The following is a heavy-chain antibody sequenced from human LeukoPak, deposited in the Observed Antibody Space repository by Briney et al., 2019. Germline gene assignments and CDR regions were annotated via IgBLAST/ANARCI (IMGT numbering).Heavy chain of an antibody. J-gene: IGHJ3*02. CDR1: GFTFSNSE. Sequence: PGGSLRLSCAASGFTFSNSEMSWVRQAPGKGLEWVSYISSNGTIIYYADSVKGRFTISRDRAQNSLDLQINSCRAEDTAVYYCARYYAFEICGQGTMVTVSS. CDR2: ISSNGTII. D-gene: IGHD3-10*01. CDR3: ARYYAFEI. V-gene: IGHV3-48*03.